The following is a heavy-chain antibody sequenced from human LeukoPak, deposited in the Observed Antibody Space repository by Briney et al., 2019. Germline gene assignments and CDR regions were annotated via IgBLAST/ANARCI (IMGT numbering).Heavy chain of an antibody. CDR1: GGSISSYY. CDR2: IYYSGST. Sequence: PSETLSLTCTVSGGSISSYYWSWIRQPPGKGLEWIGYIYYSGSTNYNPPLKSRVTISVDTSKNQFSLKLSSVTAADTAVYYCARDLYYYGMDVWGQGTTVTVSS. J-gene: IGHJ6*02. CDR3: ARDLYYYGMDV. V-gene: IGHV4-59*01.